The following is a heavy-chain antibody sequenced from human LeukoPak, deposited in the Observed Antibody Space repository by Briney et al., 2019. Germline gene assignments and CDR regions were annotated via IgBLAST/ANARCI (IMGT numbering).Heavy chain of an antibody. V-gene: IGHV3-30*18. J-gene: IGHJ4*02. Sequence: GGSLRLSCAASGFTFSSYGMHWVRQAPGKGLEWVAVISYDGSNKYYADSVKGRFTIPRDNSKNTLYLQMNSLRAEDTAVYYCAKDLTYCGGDCRDYWGQGTLVTVSS. CDR1: GFTFSSYG. CDR2: ISYDGSNK. CDR3: AKDLTYCGGDCRDY. D-gene: IGHD2-21*02.